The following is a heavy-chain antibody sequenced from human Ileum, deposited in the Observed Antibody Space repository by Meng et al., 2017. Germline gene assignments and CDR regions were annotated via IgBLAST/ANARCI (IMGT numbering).Heavy chain of an antibody. CDR1: GGSFSRYA. D-gene: IGHD6-13*01. V-gene: IGHV1-69*13. CDR3: ARDSDFLRSSWSWFDP. J-gene: IGHJ5*02. Sequence: SVKVSCKASGGSFSRYAISWVRQAPGQGHEWMGGIIPTLGTANYAQKFQGRVTITAAESTSTAYMELSSLRSEDTAMDYCARDSDFLRSSWSWFDPWGQGTLVTVSS. CDR2: IIPTLGTA.